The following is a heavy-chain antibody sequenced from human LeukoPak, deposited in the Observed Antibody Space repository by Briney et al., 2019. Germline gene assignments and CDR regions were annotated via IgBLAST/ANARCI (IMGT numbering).Heavy chain of an antibody. CDR3: ARGLSRGYCSGGSCYPPLGY. CDR1: GFTVSSNY. V-gene: IGHV3-66*01. J-gene: IGHJ4*02. Sequence: GGSLRLSCAASGFTVSSNYMSWVRQAPGKGLEWVSVIYSGGSTYYADSVKGRFTISRDNSKNTLYLQMNSLRAEDTAVYYCARGLSRGYCSGGSCYPPLGYWGQGTLVTVSS. D-gene: IGHD2-15*01. CDR2: IYSGGST.